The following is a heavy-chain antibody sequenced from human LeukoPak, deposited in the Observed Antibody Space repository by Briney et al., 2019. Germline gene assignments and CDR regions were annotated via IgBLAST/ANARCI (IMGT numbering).Heavy chain of an antibody. CDR3: ARSLRFSYYYYYGMDV. V-gene: IGHV1-8*01. J-gene: IGHJ6*02. CDR2: MYPNSGNT. Sequence: GASVKVSCKASGYTFTSYDINWVRQATGQGLEWMGWMYPNSGNTGYAQKFQGRVTMTRNTSISTAYMELSSLRSEDTAVYYCARSLRFSYYYYYGMDVWGQGTTVTVS. CDR1: GYTFTSYD. D-gene: IGHD3-3*01.